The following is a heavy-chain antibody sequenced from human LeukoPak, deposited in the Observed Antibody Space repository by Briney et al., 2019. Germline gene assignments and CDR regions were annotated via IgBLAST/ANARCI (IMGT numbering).Heavy chain of an antibody. J-gene: IGHJ5*02. CDR3: AKSGDYYGSGSYYNGNWFDP. CDR1: GFTFSSFG. CDR2: ISDDGSDK. Sequence: GGSLRLSCAASGFTFSSFGMHWVRQAPGKGLEWVAVISDDGSDKYYADAVKGRFTIFRDNSKNTLYLQMNSLRAEDTAVYYCAKSGDYYGSGSYYNGNWFDPWGQGTLVTVSS. D-gene: IGHD3-10*01. V-gene: IGHV3-30*18.